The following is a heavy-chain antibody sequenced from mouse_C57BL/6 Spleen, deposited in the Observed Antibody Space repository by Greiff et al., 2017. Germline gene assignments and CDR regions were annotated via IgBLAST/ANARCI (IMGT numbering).Heavy chain of an antibody. CDR3: ARRDYGTGFAY. Sequence: QVQLQQPGAELVKPGASVKLSCKASGYTFTSYWMHWVKQRPGQGLEWIGMIHPNSGSTNYNEKFKSKATLTVDKSSSTAYMELSSLTSEYSAGYYCARRDYGTGFAYWGQGTLVTVSA. D-gene: IGHD2-4*01. CDR2: IHPNSGST. J-gene: IGHJ3*01. CDR1: GYTFTSYW. V-gene: IGHV1-64*01.